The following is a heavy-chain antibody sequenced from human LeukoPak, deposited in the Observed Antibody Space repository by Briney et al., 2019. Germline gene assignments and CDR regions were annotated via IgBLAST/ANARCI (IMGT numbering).Heavy chain of an antibody. Sequence: PGGSLRLSCAASGFTFSSYSMNWVRQAPGKGLEWVSSISSSSSYIYYAVSVKGRFTISRDNAKNSLYLQMNSLRAEDTAVYYCARDFFSSGYHFDYWGQGTLVTVSS. V-gene: IGHV3-21*01. D-gene: IGHD3-22*01. CDR1: GFTFSSYS. J-gene: IGHJ4*02. CDR3: ARDFFSSGYHFDY. CDR2: ISSSSSYI.